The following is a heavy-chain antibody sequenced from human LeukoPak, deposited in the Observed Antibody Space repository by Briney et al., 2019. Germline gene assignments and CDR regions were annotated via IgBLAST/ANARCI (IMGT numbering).Heavy chain of an antibody. CDR2: IYYSGST. J-gene: IGHJ5*02. D-gene: IGHD1-26*01. Sequence: SETLSLTCTVSGGSISSYYWSWIRQPPGKGLEWIGYIYYSGSTNYNPSLKSRVTISVDTSKNQFFLKLSSVTAADTAVYYCARLLAAPGWFDPWGQGTLVTVSS. CDR3: ARLLAAPGWFDP. V-gene: IGHV4-59*01. CDR1: GGSISSYY.